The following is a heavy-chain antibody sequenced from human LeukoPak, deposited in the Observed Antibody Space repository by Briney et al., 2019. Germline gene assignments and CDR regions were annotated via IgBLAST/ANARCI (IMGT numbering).Heavy chain of an antibody. V-gene: IGHV3-7*01. D-gene: IGHD3-10*02. CDR1: GFTFSSNA. J-gene: IGHJ6*04. CDR2: IKQDGSEK. CDR3: AELGITMIGGV. Sequence: GGSLRLSCAASGFTFSSNAMSWVRQAPGKGLEWVANIKQDGSEKNYVDSVKGRFTISRDNAKNSLYLQMNSLRAEDTAVYYCAELGITMIGGVWGKGTTVTISS.